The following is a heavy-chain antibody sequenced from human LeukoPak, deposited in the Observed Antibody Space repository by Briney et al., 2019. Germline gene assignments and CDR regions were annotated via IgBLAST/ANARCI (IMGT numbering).Heavy chain of an antibody. CDR1: GFTFSSYA. Sequence: PGGSLRLSCAASGFTFSSYAMSWVRQAPGKGLEWVSAISGSGGSTYYADSVKGRFTISRDNSKNTLYLQMHSLRAEDTAVYYFARGRGIGGTGGGDFDYWGQGTLVTVSS. D-gene: IGHD3-16*01. J-gene: IGHJ4*02. CDR2: ISGSGGST. CDR3: ARGRGIGGTGGGDFDY. V-gene: IGHV3-23*01.